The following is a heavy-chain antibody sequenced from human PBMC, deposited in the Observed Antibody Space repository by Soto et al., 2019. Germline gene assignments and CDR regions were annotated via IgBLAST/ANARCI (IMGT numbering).Heavy chain of an antibody. CDR3: ARLGLYCSGGSCYPEVPYNWFDP. V-gene: IGHV4-59*08. CDR1: GGSISSYY. Sequence: QVQLQESGPGLVKPSETLSLTCTVSGGSISSYYWSWIRQPPGKGLEWIGYIYYSGSTNYNPSLKSRVTISADTSKNHFSLKLSSVTAADTAVYYCARLGLYCSGGSCYPEVPYNWFDPWGQGTLVTVSS. J-gene: IGHJ5*02. CDR2: IYYSGST. D-gene: IGHD2-15*01.